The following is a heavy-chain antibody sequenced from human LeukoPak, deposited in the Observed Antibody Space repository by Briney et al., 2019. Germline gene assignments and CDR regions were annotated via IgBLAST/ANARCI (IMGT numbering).Heavy chain of an antibody. CDR2: IYYSGST. J-gene: IGHJ4*02. CDR3: ARGPYYDSSGYYFDY. V-gene: IGHV4-31*03. Sequence: SETLSLTCTVSGGSISSGGYYWSWIRQHPGKGLEWIGYIYYSGSTYYNPSLKSRVTISVDTSKNQFSLKLSSVADADTAVYYCARGPYYDSSGYYFDYWGQGTLVTVSS. CDR1: GGSISSGGYY. D-gene: IGHD3-22*01.